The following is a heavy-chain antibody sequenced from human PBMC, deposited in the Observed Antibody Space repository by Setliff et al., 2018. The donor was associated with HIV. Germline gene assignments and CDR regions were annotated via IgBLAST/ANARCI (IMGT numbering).Heavy chain of an antibody. D-gene: IGHD2-8*01. CDR2: IDSNNGNR. J-gene: IGHJ6*03. V-gene: IGHV1-18*01. Sequence: GASVKVSCKASGYSLSPYAISWVRQAPGQGLEWMGWIDSNNGNRNFAQKFRGRVTMTTDIPTNTAYMEVRCLSFDVPAVYYCVRLTADRTNYYYSMDVWGKGTTVTVSS. CDR3: VRLTADRTNYYYSMDV. CDR1: GYSLSPYA.